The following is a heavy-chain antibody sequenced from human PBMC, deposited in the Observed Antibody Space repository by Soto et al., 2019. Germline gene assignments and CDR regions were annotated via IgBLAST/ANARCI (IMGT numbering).Heavy chain of an antibody. Sequence: EVQLVESEGGLVQPGGSLRLSCAASGFSFSYYWMRWVRQAPGQGLVWVSRIHSDGSSTTYADSVKGRFTISRDNAKNTLYLQMNILRAEDTAVYYCARGDRGAFDLWGQGTMVTVSS. V-gene: IGHV3-74*01. CDR2: IHSDGSST. J-gene: IGHJ3*01. CDR3: ARGDRGAFDL. D-gene: IGHD2-21*02. CDR1: GFSFSYYW.